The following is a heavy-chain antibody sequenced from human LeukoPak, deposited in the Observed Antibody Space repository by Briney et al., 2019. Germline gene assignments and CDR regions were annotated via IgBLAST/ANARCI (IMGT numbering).Heavy chain of an antibody. D-gene: IGHD6-19*01. Sequence: GESLKFSGKRFGYTFTNHWIGWVRQMHGKGLEWMGIIYPSDSDTRYSPSFQGQVTISADKSISTAYLQWSSLKASDTAMYYCARQGRQRLVVVGETYFDYWGQGTLVTVSS. J-gene: IGHJ4*02. CDR3: ARQGRQRLVVVGETYFDY. V-gene: IGHV5-51*01. CDR2: IYPSDSDT. CDR1: GYTFTNHW.